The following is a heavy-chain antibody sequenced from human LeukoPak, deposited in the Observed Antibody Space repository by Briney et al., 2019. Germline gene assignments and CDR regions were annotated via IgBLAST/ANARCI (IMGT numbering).Heavy chain of an antibody. CDR3: ARGYYDILSGPEPLFDY. V-gene: IGHV4-39*07. J-gene: IGHJ4*02. CDR1: GGSISSSSYY. CDR2: IYYSGST. Sequence: AETLSLTCTVSGGSISSSSYYWGWIRQPPGKGLEGFGSIYYSGSTYYNPSLKSRVPISVDTSKNQFSLKLSSVTAADTAVYYCARGYYDILSGPEPLFDYWGQGTLVTVSS. D-gene: IGHD3-9*01.